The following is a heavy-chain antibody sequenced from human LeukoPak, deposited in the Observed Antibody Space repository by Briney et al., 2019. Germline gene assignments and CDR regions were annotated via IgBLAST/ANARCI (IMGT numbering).Heavy chain of an antibody. CDR1: GYTFTNYA. J-gene: IGHJ4*02. V-gene: IGHV7-4-1*02. CDR2: INPNTGNP. CDR3: ARSRAHDS. Sequence: GASVKVSCKASGYTFTNYAINWVRQAPGQGLEWMGWINPNTGNPTYAQCFTGRFVFSLDTSVSTAYLQISSLKAEDTAVYYCARSRAHDSWGQGTLVTVSS.